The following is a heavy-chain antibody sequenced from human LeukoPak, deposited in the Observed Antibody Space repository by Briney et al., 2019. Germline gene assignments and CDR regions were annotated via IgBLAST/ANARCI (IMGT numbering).Heavy chain of an antibody. CDR3: ASLAIVVVTADTYYYYGMDV. Sequence: KPSETLSLTCTVSGVSISSSSYYWGWIRQPPGKGLEWIGSIYYSGSTYYNPSLKSRVTISVDTSKNQFSLKLSSVTAADTAVYYCASLAIVVVTADTYYYYGMDVWGQGTTVTVSS. V-gene: IGHV4-39*01. CDR2: IYYSGST. CDR1: GVSISSSSYY. J-gene: IGHJ6*02. D-gene: IGHD2-21*02.